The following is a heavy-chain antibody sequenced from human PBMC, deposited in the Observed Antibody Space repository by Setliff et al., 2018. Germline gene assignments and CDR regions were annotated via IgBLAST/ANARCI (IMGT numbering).Heavy chain of an antibody. J-gene: IGHJ6*03. V-gene: IGHV4-59*11. CDR2: INYSGST. Sequence: SETLSLTCTVSGASISSHYWHWIRQPPGKGLEWIGYINYSGSTNYNPSLKSRVTISGDTSKNQVSLRLSSVTAADTAVYYCATRKSSGRLYYMDVWGKGTTVTVSS. CDR3: ATRKSSGRLYYMDV. CDR1: GASISSHY. D-gene: IGHD1-26*01.